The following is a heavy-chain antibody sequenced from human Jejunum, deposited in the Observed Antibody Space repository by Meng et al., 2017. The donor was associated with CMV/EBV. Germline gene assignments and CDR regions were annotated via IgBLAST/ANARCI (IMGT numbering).Heavy chain of an antibody. V-gene: IGHV3-48*03. J-gene: IGHJ4*02. CDR2: ISESGNTI. Sequence: FTLNSYDMSWVRQAPGKGLEWVSYISESGNTIHYADSVKGRFTISRDNAKNSLFLQMNSLRAEDTAVYYCTRDPVGIFGAINYFDYWGQGALVTVSS. CDR1: FTLNSYD. D-gene: IGHD3-3*01. CDR3: TRDPVGIFGAINYFDY.